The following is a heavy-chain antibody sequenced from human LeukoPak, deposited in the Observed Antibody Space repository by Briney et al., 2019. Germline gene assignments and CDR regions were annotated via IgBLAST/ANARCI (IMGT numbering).Heavy chain of an antibody. V-gene: IGHV3-7*03. CDR1: GFTFSSYW. J-gene: IGHJ4*02. CDR3: ARDHGRYCSGGSCYFGGFFEY. Sequence: GGSLRLSCAASGFTFSSYWMSWVRQAPGKGLEWVANIKQDGSEKYYVDSVKGRFTISRDNAKNSLYLQMNSLRAEDTAVYYCARDHGRYCSGGSCYFGGFFEYWGQGTLGTVSS. D-gene: IGHD2-15*01. CDR2: IKQDGSEK.